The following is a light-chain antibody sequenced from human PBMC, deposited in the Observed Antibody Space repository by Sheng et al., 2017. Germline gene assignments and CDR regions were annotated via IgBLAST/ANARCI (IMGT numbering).Light chain of an antibody. CDR1: SGSVSTSYY. CDR2: STK. Sequence: QTVVTQEPSFSVSPGGTVTLTCGLSSGSVSTSYYPSWYRQTPGQPPRTLVYSTKTRSSGVPDRFSGSILGNKAALTITGAQANDESDYYCVLYMGSGISVFGGGSKLTVL. CDR3: VLYMGSGISV. V-gene: IGLV8-61*01. J-gene: IGLJ3*02.